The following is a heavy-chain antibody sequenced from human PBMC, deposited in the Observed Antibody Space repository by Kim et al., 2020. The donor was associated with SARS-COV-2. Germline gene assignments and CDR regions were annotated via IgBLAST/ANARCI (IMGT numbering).Heavy chain of an antibody. CDR3: ARDVEYCSSTSCYAEGINDAFDI. V-gene: IGHV7-4-1*02. Sequence: ASVKVSCKASGYTFTSYAMNWVRQAPGQGLEWMGWINTNTGNPTYAQGFTGRFVFSLDTSVSTAYLQMSSLKAEDTAVYYCARDVEYCSSTSCYAEGINDAFDIWDQGTMITVSS. CDR2: INTNTGNP. J-gene: IGHJ3*02. D-gene: IGHD2-2*01. CDR1: GYTFTSYA.